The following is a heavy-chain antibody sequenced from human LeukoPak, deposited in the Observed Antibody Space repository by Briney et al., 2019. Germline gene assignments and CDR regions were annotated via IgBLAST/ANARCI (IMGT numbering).Heavy chain of an antibody. V-gene: IGHV1-24*01. CDR1: GYTLTELS. CDR3: ASVGTYSSSWAYYGMDV. J-gene: IGHJ6*02. CDR2: FDPEDGET. Sequence: ASVKVSCKVSGYTLTELSMHWVRQAPGKGLEWMGGFDPEDGETIYAQKFQGRVTMTEDTSTDTAYMELSSLRSEDTAVYYCASVGTYSSSWAYYGMDVWGQGTTVTVSS. D-gene: IGHD6-13*01.